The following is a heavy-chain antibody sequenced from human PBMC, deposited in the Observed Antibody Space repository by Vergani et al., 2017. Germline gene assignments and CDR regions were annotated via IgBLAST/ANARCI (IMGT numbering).Heavy chain of an antibody. Sequence: EVQLLESGGGLVQPGGSLRLSCAASGFTFSSYSMSWVRQAPGKGLEWVSVIYSGGSSTYYADSVKGRFTISRDNSKNTLYLQMNSLRAKDTAVYYCAKSNSWNDDYYYYDVDVWGKGTTVTVSS. J-gene: IGHJ6*03. V-gene: IGHV3-23*03. CDR1: GFTFSSYS. CDR3: AKSNSWNDDYYYYDVDV. CDR2: IYSGGSST. D-gene: IGHD1-1*01.